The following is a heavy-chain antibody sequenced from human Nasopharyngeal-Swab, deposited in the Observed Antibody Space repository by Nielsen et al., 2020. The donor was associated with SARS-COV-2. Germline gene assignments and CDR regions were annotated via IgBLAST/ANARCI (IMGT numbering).Heavy chain of an antibody. CDR1: GFTFSSYA. CDR3: AKAYLVAAAGTMGY. CDR2: ISGSGGST. Sequence: GESLKISCVASGFTFSSYAMSWVRQAPGKGLEWVSAISGSGGSTYYADSVKGRFTISRDNSKNTLYLQMNSLRAEDTAVYYCAKAYLVAAAGTMGYWGQGTLVTVSS. V-gene: IGHV3-23*01. J-gene: IGHJ4*02. D-gene: IGHD6-13*01.